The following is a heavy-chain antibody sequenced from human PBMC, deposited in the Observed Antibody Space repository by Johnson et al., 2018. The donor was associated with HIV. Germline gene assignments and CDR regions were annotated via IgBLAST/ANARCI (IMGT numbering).Heavy chain of an antibody. Sequence: SGFTFSGSAMHWVRQASGKGLEWVGRIRNKANTYATAYAASVKGRFTISRDDSTNTAYLQMNSLTTEDTAVYYCAKDRAEVVVVHDALDMWGQGTMVTVSS. CDR2: IRNKANTYAT. CDR3: AKDRAEVVVVHDALDM. V-gene: IGHV3-73*01. J-gene: IGHJ3*02. D-gene: IGHD3-22*01. CDR1: GFTFSGSA.